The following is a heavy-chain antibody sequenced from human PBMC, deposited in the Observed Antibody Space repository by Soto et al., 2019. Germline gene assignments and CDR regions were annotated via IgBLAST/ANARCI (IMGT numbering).Heavy chain of an antibody. J-gene: IGHJ4*02. V-gene: IGHV3-23*01. D-gene: IGHD6-19*01. CDR3: AKADGEQWLIPHLDN. CDR1: GFNFKKFA. CDR2: ISCCGGST. Sequence: EVQLLESGGGVVQPGGSLRLSCEASGFNFKKFAMGWVRQAPGAGLEWVSGISCCGGSTSYADSVKGRFTLARDDSKNTLSLHLNSLRFEDTARYFCAKADGEQWLIPHLDNWGQGTLVTVS.